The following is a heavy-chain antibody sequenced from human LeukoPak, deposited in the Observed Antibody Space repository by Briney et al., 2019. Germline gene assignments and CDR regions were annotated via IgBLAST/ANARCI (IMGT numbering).Heavy chain of an antibody. D-gene: IGHD3/OR15-3a*01. CDR1: GFTVSSTY. V-gene: IGHV3-53*01. Sequence: GGPLRLSCAASGFTVSSTYMSWVRQAPGKGLEWVSIIYNDGRTYYAHSVKGRFTISRDNSKNTLYLQMNSLRAEDTAVYYCAKLSMDSYYFDYWGQGTLVTVSS. CDR3: AKLSMDSYYFDY. CDR2: IYNDGRT. J-gene: IGHJ4*02.